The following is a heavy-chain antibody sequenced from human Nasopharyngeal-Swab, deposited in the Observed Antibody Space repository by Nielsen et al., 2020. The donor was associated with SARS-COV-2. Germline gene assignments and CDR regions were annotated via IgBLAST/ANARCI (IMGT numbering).Heavy chain of an antibody. CDR1: GYTLTELS. CDR3: ATGPAAGKGGWFDP. D-gene: IGHD6-13*01. J-gene: IGHJ5*02. CDR2: FDPEDGET. Sequence: ASVKVSCKVSGYTLTELSMHWVRPAPGKGLEWMGGFDPEDGETIYAQKFQGRVTMTEDTSTDTAYMELSSLRSEDTAVYYCATGPAAGKGGWFDPWGQGTLVTVSS. V-gene: IGHV1-24*01.